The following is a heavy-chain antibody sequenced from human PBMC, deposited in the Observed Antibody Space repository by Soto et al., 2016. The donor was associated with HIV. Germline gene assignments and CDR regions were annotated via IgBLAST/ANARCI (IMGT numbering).Heavy chain of an antibody. Sequence: EVQLLESGGGLVQPGGSLRLSCTTSGFSFSTFWMSWVRLAPGKGLEWVANIKEDGSEKHYVESVKGRFTISRDNIKNSLYLQMSSLRVDDTAVYYCAREVTSSPFFNYWGQGPWSPSPQ. D-gene: IGHD5-18*01. CDR1: GFSFSTFW. CDR3: AREVTSSPFFNY. V-gene: IGHV3-7*01. J-gene: IGHJ4*02. CDR2: IKEDGSEK.